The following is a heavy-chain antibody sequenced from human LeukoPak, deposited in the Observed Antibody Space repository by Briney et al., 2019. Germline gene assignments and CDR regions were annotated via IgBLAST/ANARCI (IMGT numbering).Heavy chain of an antibody. V-gene: IGHV1-46*01. CDR2: INPSGGST. CDR1: RYTFTSYY. CDR3: ARSDPEAAPQH. D-gene: IGHD6-6*01. J-gene: IGHJ1*01. Sequence: ASVKVSYKASRYTFTSYYMHWVRQAPGQGLEWMGIINPSGGSTSYAQKFQGRVTMTRDTSTSTVYMELSSLRSEDTAVYYCARSDPEAAPQHWGQGTPVTVSS.